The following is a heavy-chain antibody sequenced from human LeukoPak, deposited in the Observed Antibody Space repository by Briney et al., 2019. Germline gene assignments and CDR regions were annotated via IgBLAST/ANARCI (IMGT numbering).Heavy chain of an antibody. Sequence: ASVKVSCEVSGYTLTELSMHWVRQAPGKGLEWMGGFDPEDGETIYAQKFQGRVTMTEDTSTDTAYMELSSLRSEDTAVYYCATRGYSNPTLREVPNWGQGTLVTVSS. CDR1: GYTLTELS. D-gene: IGHD4-11*01. CDR2: FDPEDGET. V-gene: IGHV1-24*01. CDR3: ATRGYSNPTLREVPN. J-gene: IGHJ4*02.